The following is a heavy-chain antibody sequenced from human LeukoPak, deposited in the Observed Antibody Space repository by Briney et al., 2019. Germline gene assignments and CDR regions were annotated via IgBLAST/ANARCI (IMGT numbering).Heavy chain of an antibody. D-gene: IGHD3-10*01. V-gene: IGHV4-59*01. CDR2: IHYSGST. J-gene: IGHJ4*02. CDR1: GGSITNYY. CDR3: ARGKEVITMLRGLKPGYYFDY. Sequence: SETLSLTCTVSGGSITNYYWSWIRQPPGKGLEWFGYIHYSGSTKYESSLKSRVTISVDTSKNQFSLKLNSVTAADTAVYYCARGKEVITMLRGLKPGYYFDYWGKGTLVTVSS.